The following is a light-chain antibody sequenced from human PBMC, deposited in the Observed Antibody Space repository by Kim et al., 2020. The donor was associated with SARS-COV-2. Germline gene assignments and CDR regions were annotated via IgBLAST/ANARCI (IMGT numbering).Light chain of an antibody. CDR2: SNK. Sequence: GQRVTISCSGSSSNIGSNTVNWYQQLPGTAPKLLIYSNKQRPSGVPDRLSGSKSGTSASLAISGLQSEDEADYYCAAWDDSLNGWVFGGGTQLTVL. CDR3: AAWDDSLNGWV. V-gene: IGLV1-44*01. J-gene: IGLJ3*02. CDR1: SSNIGSNT.